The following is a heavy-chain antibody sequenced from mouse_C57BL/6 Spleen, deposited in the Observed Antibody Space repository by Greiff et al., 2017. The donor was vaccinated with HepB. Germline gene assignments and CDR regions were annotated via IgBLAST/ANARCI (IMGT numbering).Heavy chain of an antibody. CDR2: IYPGDGDT. D-gene: IGHD3-2*01. CDR3: AREARQSWFAY. Sequence: VQLQQSGPELVKPGASVKISCKASGYAFSSSWMNWVKQRPGKGLEWIGRIYPGDGDTNYNGKFKGKATLTADKSTSTAYMQLSSLTSEDSAVYFCAREARQSWFAYWGQGTLVTVSA. J-gene: IGHJ3*01. CDR1: GYAFSSSW. V-gene: IGHV1-82*01.